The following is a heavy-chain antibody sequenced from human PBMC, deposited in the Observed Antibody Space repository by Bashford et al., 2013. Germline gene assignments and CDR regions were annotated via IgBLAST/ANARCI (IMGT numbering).Heavy chain of an antibody. CDR1: GFTVRSRY. Sequence: GSLRLSCTASGFTVRSRYMTWVRQAPGKGLECVSVLLTGDDTYYADSVKGRFTISRDNSKNTLYLQMNNLRVEDTAVYYCARDSSGYDCLDQWGQGTLVTVSS. CDR2: LLTGDDT. CDR3: ARDSSGYDCLDQ. V-gene: IGHV3-53*01. J-gene: IGHJ4*02. D-gene: IGHD5-12*01.